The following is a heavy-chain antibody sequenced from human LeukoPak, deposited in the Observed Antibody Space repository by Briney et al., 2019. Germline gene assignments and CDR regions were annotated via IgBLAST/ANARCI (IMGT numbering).Heavy chain of an antibody. Sequence: SVKVSCKASGGTFSSYTISWVRQAPGQGLEWMGRIIPILGIANYAQKFQGRVTITADKSTSTAYMELSSLRSEDTAVYYCAASPPPDSGKFDYWGQGTLVTVSS. D-gene: IGHD3-10*01. CDR2: IIPILGIA. CDR1: GGTFSSYT. CDR3: AASPPPDSGKFDY. V-gene: IGHV1-69*02. J-gene: IGHJ4*02.